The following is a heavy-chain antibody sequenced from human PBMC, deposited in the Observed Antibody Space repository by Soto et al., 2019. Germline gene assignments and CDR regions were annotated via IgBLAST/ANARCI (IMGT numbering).Heavy chain of an antibody. CDR3: AKYQPMTQPRPYFDY. Sequence: EVQLLESGGDLIQPGGSLRLSCAASGFTFSSYAMSWVRQAPGKGLGWVSAISSSGVSTFYADSVKGRFTISRDNSRNTLYLQMNSLRAEETAIYYCAKYQPMTQPRPYFDYWGQGTLVTVSS. J-gene: IGHJ4*02. V-gene: IGHV3-23*01. CDR2: ISSSGVST. CDR1: GFTFSSYA. D-gene: IGHD3-22*01.